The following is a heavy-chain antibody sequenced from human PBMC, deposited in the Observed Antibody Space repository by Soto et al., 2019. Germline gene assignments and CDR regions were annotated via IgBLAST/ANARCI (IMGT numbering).Heavy chain of an antibody. D-gene: IGHD7-27*01. Sequence: SETLSLTCTVSGGSMSPYYWSWIRQAPGKGLEWIANIYYRGNTNYNPSLESRVTISVDASKNQFSLKLNSMTAADTAVYYCARHSKKTGDFDYYYVMDVWGKGTTVTVSS. CDR3: ARHSKKTGDFDYYYVMDV. CDR1: GGSMSPYY. CDR2: IYYRGNT. V-gene: IGHV4-59*08. J-gene: IGHJ6*04.